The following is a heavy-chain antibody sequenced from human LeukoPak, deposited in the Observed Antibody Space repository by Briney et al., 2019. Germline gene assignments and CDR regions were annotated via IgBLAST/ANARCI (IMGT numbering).Heavy chain of an antibody. Sequence: GGSLRLSCAASGFSFSSHWMHWVRQAPGKGLEWVSAISGSGGNTYYADSVKGRFTISRDNSKNTLYLQMNSLRAEDTAVYYCAKGWYFDLWGRGTLVTVSS. J-gene: IGHJ2*01. CDR2: ISGSGGNT. V-gene: IGHV3-23*01. CDR3: AKGWYFDL. CDR1: GFSFSSHW.